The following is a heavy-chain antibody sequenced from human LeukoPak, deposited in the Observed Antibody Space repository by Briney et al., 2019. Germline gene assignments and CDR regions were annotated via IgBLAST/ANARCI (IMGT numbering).Heavy chain of an antibody. J-gene: IGHJ1*01. Sequence: GGSLRLSCAASGFTFSDYSMNWVRQAPGKGLEWVSSISSRSAYRYYADSVKGRFTISRDNAKNSLCLQMNSLRAEDTAVYYCARDMTTATTCYLQHWGQGTLVTVSS. CDR3: ARDMTTATTCYLQH. CDR1: GFTFSDYS. D-gene: IGHD4-17*01. V-gene: IGHV3-21*06. CDR2: ISSRSAYR.